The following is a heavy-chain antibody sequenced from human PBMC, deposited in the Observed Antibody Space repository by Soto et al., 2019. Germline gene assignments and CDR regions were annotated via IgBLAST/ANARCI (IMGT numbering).Heavy chain of an antibody. Sequence: PSETLSLTCTVSGGSISSYYWSWIRQPPGKGLEWIGYIYYSGSTNYNPSLKSRVTISVDTSKNQFSLKLNSVTAADTAMYYCARALIQLWPHYYYGMDVCGQGTTFTVSS. CDR1: GGSISSYY. J-gene: IGHJ6*02. CDR3: ARALIQLWPHYYYGMDV. CDR2: IYYSGST. V-gene: IGHV4-59*08. D-gene: IGHD5-18*01.